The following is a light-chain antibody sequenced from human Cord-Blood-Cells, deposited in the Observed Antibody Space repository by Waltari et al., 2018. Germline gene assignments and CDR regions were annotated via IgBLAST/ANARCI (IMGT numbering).Light chain of an antibody. V-gene: IGLV2-14*01. CDR1: SSDVGGYNN. CDR2: DVS. Sequence: QSALTQPASAPGSPGQSITISCTGTSSDVGGYNNVSWYQQHPGKAPNLMIYDVSNRPSGVSNRFSGSKSGNTASLTISGLQAEDEADYYCSSYTSSSTWVFGGGTKLTVL. J-gene: IGLJ3*02. CDR3: SSYTSSSTWV.